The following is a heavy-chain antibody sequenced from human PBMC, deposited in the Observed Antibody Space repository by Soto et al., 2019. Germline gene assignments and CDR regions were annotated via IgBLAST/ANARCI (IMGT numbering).Heavy chain of an antibody. D-gene: IGHD3-3*01. Sequence: QVQLVQSGAEVKKPGSSVKVSCKASGGTFNRYAISWVRQAPGQGLEWMGGIIPIFGIGNDELRFQGRVTINADEATGTAYKALSSVISEDTGVYYCARSAITVFGVVSIPPHYYSEMDVWGQGTTVTVSS. CDR1: GGTFNRYA. CDR2: IIPIFGIG. V-gene: IGHV1-69*01. J-gene: IGHJ6*02. CDR3: ARSAITVFGVVSIPPHYYSEMDV.